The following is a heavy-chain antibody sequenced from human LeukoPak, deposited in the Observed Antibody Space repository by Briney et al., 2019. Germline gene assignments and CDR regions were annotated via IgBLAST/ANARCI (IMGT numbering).Heavy chain of an antibody. J-gene: IGHJ5*02. CDR2: IVVGSGNT. V-gene: IGHV1-58*02. CDR1: GFTFTSSA. Sequence: GASVKVSCKASGFTFTSSAMQWVRQARGQRLEWIGWIVVGSGNTNYAQKFQERVTITRDMSTSTAYMELSSLRSEDTAVYYCARNSYRRPLELSWFDPWGQGTLVTVSS. CDR3: ARNSYRRPLELSWFDP. D-gene: IGHD1-7*01.